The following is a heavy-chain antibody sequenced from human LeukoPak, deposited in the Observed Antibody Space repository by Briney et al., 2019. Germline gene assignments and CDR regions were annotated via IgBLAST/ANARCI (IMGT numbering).Heavy chain of an antibody. D-gene: IGHD3-9*01. CDR1: GYTLSELS. CDR3: ATDFGYFDWLLTDS. CDR2: FNPEDGDT. J-gene: IGHJ4*02. Sequence: ASVKVSCKVSGYTLSELSMHWVRQTPGKGLEWMGGFNPEDGDTIYAQNFQGRLTMTEDTSTDTAHMELSSLRSEDTAVYYCATDFGYFDWLLTDSWGQGTLVTVSS. V-gene: IGHV1-24*01.